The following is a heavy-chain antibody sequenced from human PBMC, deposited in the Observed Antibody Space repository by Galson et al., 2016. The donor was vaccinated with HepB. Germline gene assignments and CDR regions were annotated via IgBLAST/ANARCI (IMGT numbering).Heavy chain of an antibody. Sequence: SETLSLTCTVSGDSVSSGSYYWSWIRQPPGKGLEWIGYIYYTGSTNYNPSPKSRVTISVDTSKNQFSLKLKSVTAAEPAGYYCGRFFIGAVGVVTHYYGLDVWGQGTTVTVSS. V-gene: IGHV4-61*01. J-gene: IGHJ6*02. CDR2: IYYTGST. CDR3: GRFFIGAVGVVTHYYGLDV. D-gene: IGHD3-3*01. CDR1: GDSVSSGSYY.